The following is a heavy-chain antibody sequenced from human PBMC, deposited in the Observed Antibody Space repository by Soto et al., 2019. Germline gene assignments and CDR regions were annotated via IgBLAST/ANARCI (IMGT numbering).Heavy chain of an antibody. CDR2: IKQDGSDK. Sequence: GGSLRLSCAASGFTFSSYWMSWVRQAPGKGLEWVSNIKQDGSDKYYVDSVKGRFTISRDNSNNMLYLQMDSLTTEDTAVYYCAKDGAPRYCSRSSCHPAGAYWGQGTLVTVSS. CDR1: GFTFSSYW. V-gene: IGHV3-7*01. J-gene: IGHJ4*02. CDR3: AKDGAPRYCSRSSCHPAGAY. D-gene: IGHD2-15*01.